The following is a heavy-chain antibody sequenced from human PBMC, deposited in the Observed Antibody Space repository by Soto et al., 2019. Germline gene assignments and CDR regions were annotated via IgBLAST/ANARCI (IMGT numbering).Heavy chain of an antibody. CDR1: GGSIRSYY. Sequence: SETLSLTCTVSGGSIRSYYWSWIRQPPGKGLEWIGYMYNTGSTIYNPSLKSRVTISVGTSKNQFSLKLNSVTAADTAVYYCARDLWGYCGADCYPLDVWGQGTTVTVSS. CDR3: ARDLWGYCGADCYPLDV. V-gene: IGHV4-59*01. CDR2: MYNTGST. D-gene: IGHD2-21*02. J-gene: IGHJ6*02.